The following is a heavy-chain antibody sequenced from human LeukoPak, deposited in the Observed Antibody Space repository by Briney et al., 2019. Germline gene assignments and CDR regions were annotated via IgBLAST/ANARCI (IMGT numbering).Heavy chain of an antibody. CDR3: AKGNSGYNSGYYYHFFDY. CDR2: IGGGGGT. Sequence: GGSLRLSCAASGFTFNTYAMSWVRQAPGKGLERVSSIGGGGGTYYADSLKGRFTNSRDNSKNTLYLQMNSLRAEDTAVYYCAKGNSGYNSGYYYHFFDYWGQGTLVTVSS. D-gene: IGHD5-12*01. CDR1: GFTFNTYA. V-gene: IGHV3-23*01. J-gene: IGHJ4*02.